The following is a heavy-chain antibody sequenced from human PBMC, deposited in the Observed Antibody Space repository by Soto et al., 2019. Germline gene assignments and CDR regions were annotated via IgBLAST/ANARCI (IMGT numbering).Heavy chain of an antibody. D-gene: IGHD6-19*01. CDR3: ARGGRILGYSSGWYKNYFDY. CDR1: GGSFSDYY. J-gene: IGHJ4*02. CDR2: INHSGST. Sequence: SETLSLTCDVYGGSFSDYYWSWIRQPPGKGLEWIGEINHSGSTNYNPSLKSRVTISVDTSKNQFSLKLSSVTAADTAVYYCARGGRILGYSSGWYKNYFDYWGQGTLVTVSS. V-gene: IGHV4-34*01.